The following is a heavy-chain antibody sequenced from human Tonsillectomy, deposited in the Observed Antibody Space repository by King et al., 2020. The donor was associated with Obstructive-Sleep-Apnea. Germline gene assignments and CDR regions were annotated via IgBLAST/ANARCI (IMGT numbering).Heavy chain of an antibody. J-gene: IGHJ3*01. CDR1: GFTCSGYS. CDR2: IRSRRGIM. Sequence: VQLVESGGGLVQPVGFLRLSCAASGFTCSGYSMNWIRQARVRGLEWVSNIRSRRGIMYYEDSVKGRFTISRENAKNSLYLQMNSLRVEDTAVYYCARDSAYAFDFWGLGTMVTVSS. CDR3: ARDSAYAFDF. V-gene: IGHV3-48*04. D-gene: IGHD3-16*01.